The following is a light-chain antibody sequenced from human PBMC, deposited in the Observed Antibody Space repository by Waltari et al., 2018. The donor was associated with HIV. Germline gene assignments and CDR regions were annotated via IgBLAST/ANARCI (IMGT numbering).Light chain of an antibody. CDR2: EVY. CDR1: TSDIRDFNF. J-gene: IGLJ3*02. Sequence: HSALTQPASVSGSPGQSITISCTGPTSDIRDFNFVSWYQHSPGRAPHLIIFEVYSRPAGSSDRFSGSKSGVTPSLSICALRAEDEADYFCSSYSARGFVVFGGWTKVTVL. V-gene: IGLV2-14*01. CDR3: SSYSARGFVV.